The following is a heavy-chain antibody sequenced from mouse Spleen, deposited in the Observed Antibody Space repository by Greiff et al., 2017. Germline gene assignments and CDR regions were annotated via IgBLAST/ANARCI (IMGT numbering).Heavy chain of an antibody. CDR2: ISSGGSYT. CDR3: ARQLPLDY. D-gene: IGHD5-5*01. CDR1: GFTFSSYA. Sequence: DVKLVESGGGLVKPGGSLKLSCAASGFTFSSYAMSWVRQTPEKRLEWVATISSGGSYTYYPDSVKGRFTISRDNAKNTLYLQMSSLRSEDTAMYYCARQLPLDYWGQGTTLTVSS. J-gene: IGHJ2*01. V-gene: IGHV5-9-3*01.